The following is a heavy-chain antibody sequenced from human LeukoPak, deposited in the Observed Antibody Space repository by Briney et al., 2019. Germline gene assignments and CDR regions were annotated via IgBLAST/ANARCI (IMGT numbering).Heavy chain of an antibody. V-gene: IGHV1-69*05. CDR2: IIPIFDTA. Sequence: SVKVSCKASGGTFSSYAISWVRQAPGQGLEWMGRIIPIFDTANYAQKFQGRVTITTDESTSTAYMELSSLRSEDTAVYYCARAELRYNYYYYMDVWGKGTTVTVSS. J-gene: IGHJ6*03. CDR1: GGTFSSYA. CDR3: ARAELRYNYYYYMDV. D-gene: IGHD3-9*01.